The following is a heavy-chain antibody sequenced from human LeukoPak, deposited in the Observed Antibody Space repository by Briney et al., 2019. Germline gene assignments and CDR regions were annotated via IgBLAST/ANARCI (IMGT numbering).Heavy chain of an antibody. CDR1: GFTFTTYG. Sequence: GGSLRLSCAASGFTFTTYGMHWVRHTPGKGLEWVAVIAFDGSNKYYADSVKGRFTISRYNSKNTLYLQMNSLRAEDTAVYYCAKRPAWDWYFDLWGRGTLVTFSS. J-gene: IGHJ2*01. V-gene: IGHV3-30*18. D-gene: IGHD2-2*01. CDR3: AKRPAWDWYFDL. CDR2: IAFDGSNK.